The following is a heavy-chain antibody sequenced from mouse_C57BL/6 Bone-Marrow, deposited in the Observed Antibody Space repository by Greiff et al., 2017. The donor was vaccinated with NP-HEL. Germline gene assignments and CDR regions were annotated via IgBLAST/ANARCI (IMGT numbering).Heavy chain of an antibody. Sequence: QVQLKESGPELVKPGASVKISCKASGYAFSSSWMNWVKQRPGKGLEWIGRIYPGDGDTNYNGKFKGKATLTADKSSSTAYMHLSSLTSEDSAVYFCARGCKLGRDYWGQGTTLTVSS. CDR2: IYPGDGDT. J-gene: IGHJ2*01. V-gene: IGHV1-82*01. D-gene: IGHD4-1*01. CDR3: ARGCKLGRDY. CDR1: GYAFSSSW.